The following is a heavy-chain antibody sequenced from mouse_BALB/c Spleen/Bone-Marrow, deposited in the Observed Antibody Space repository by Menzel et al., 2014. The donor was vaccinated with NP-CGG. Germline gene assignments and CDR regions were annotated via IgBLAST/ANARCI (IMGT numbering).Heavy chain of an antibody. V-gene: IGHV1-80*01. Sequence: QVQLQQSGAELVRPGSSVKISCESSGYVFSTYWINWVKQRPGQGLEWIGQIYPGDGDTDYNGKFKDKATLTADKSSNTAYMQLSSLTSEDSAVYFCARGGISVDYWGQGTTLIVSS. J-gene: IGHJ2*01. CDR1: GYVFSTYW. CDR2: IYPGDGDT. CDR3: ARGGISVDY.